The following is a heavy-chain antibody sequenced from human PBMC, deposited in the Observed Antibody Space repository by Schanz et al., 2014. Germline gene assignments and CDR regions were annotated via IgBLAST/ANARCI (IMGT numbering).Heavy chain of an antibody. J-gene: IGHJ4*02. Sequence: EVHLVESGGGLVQPGGSLRLSCAASGFTFSSSWMHWVRQAPGKGLVWVSRTSHDGSFTTFADSVKGRFTISRDNAKNSLYLQMDSLRGDDTAVYYCARDGIAATTDFEYWGQGVLVTVSS. D-gene: IGHD1-1*01. CDR3: ARDGIAATTDFEY. CDR2: TSHDGSFT. CDR1: GFTFSSSW. V-gene: IGHV3-74*01.